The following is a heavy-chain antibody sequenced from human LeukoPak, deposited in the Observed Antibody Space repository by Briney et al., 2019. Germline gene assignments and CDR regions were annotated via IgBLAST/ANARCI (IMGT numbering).Heavy chain of an antibody. CDR3: ASGIVGATTFDY. J-gene: IGHJ4*02. Sequence: GASVKVPFKAPGGTFTSSAMSWVRQAPGQGLEWMGGIIPIFGTANYAQKFQGRVTITADESTSTAYMELSSLRSEDTAVYYCASGIVGATTFDYWGQGTLVTVSS. D-gene: IGHD1-26*01. CDR1: GGTFTSSA. V-gene: IGHV1-69*13. CDR2: IIPIFGTA.